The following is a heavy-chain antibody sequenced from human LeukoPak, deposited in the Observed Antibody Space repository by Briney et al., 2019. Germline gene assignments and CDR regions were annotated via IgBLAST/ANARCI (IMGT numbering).Heavy chain of an antibody. CDR3: TRHVGGSGWYLTGWFDP. CDR2: IRDKAYGGTT. Sequence: GGSLRLSCTPSGFTFGDYAMSWFRQAPGKGLEWVGFIRDKAYGGTTEYAASVKGKFTISRDDSKSIAYLQMNSLKTEDTAVYYCTRHVGGSGWYLTGWFDPWGQGTLVTVSS. J-gene: IGHJ5*02. D-gene: IGHD6-19*01. V-gene: IGHV3-49*03. CDR1: GFTFGDYA.